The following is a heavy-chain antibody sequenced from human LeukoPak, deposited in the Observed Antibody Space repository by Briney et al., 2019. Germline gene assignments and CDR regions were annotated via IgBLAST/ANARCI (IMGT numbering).Heavy chain of an antibody. Sequence: PSETLSLTCTVSGDSMSGHYWNWIRQPAGKGLEWIGRIYSTGGTNYNPSLRSRVTMSVDTSKNQFSLNMSSVTAADTAVYYCAREIRVYYYMDVWGKGTTVTVSS. J-gene: IGHJ6*03. V-gene: IGHV4-4*07. CDR2: IYSTGGT. CDR1: GDSMSGHY. CDR3: AREIRVYYYMDV.